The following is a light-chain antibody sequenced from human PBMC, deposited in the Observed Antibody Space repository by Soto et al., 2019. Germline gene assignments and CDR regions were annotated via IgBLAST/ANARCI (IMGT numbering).Light chain of an antibody. CDR1: SGSIASNY. CDR3: QSYDSSKGV. J-gene: IGLJ2*01. Sequence: NFMLTQPHSVSESPGKTVTISCTRSSGSIASNYVQWYQQRPGSAPTTVIYEDNQRPSGVPDRFSGSIDSSSNSASLTISGLKTEHEADYYCQSYDSSKGVFGGGTKVTVL. CDR2: EDN. V-gene: IGLV6-57*03.